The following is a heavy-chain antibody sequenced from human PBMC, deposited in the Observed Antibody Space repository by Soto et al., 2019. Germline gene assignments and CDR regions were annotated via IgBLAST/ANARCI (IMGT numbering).Heavy chain of an antibody. Sequence: ASVKVSCKASGYSFTSYVISWVRQAPGQGLEWMAWISAYNYNTNYAQKVQDRVTMTIDTSKNTLYLQMNSLRAEDTAVYYCAREVQIQLWPWGQGTLVTVSS. CDR1: GYSFTSYV. CDR2: ISAYNYNT. J-gene: IGHJ5*02. V-gene: IGHV1-18*01. CDR3: AREVQIQLWP. D-gene: IGHD5-18*01.